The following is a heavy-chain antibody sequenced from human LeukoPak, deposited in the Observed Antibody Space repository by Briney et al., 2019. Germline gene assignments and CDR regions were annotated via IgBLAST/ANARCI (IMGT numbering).Heavy chain of an antibody. Sequence: GGSLRLSCAASRFTFSSYGMHWVRQAPGKGLEWVSAISGSGGSTYYADSVKGRFTISRDNSKNALYLQMNSLRAEDTAVYYCAKADVDIAFDIWGQGTMVTVSS. CDR1: RFTFSSYG. CDR2: ISGSGGST. V-gene: IGHV3-23*01. J-gene: IGHJ3*02. CDR3: AKADVDIAFDI. D-gene: IGHD5-12*01.